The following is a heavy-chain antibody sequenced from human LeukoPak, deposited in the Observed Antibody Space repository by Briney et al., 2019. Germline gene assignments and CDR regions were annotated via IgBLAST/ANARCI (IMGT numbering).Heavy chain of an antibody. D-gene: IGHD4-23*01. CDR2: ISSSSSYI. CDR3: ARYDSYYGGTDAFDI. CDR1: GFTFSSYS. V-gene: IGHV3-21*01. Sequence: PGGSLRLSCAASGFTFSSYSMNWVRQAPGKGLEWVSSISSSSSYIYYADSVKGRFTISRDNSKNTLYLQMNSLRAEDTAVYYCARYDSYYGGTDAFDIWGQGTMVTVSS. J-gene: IGHJ3*02.